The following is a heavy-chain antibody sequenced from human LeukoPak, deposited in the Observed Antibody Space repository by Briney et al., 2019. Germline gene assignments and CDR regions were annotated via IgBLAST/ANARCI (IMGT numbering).Heavy chain of an antibody. CDR3: AIFQGTYGDNDNDF. CDR2: IIPMINTP. V-gene: IGHV1-69*13. D-gene: IGHD4-17*01. J-gene: IGHJ4*02. CDR1: GGTFRSFA. Sequence: SVKVSCKASGGTFRSFAINWVRQAPGKGLEWMGGIIPMINTPKYTQRFQGRVSITADESTSTGYMEVSSLRSEDTAVYYCAIFQGTYGDNDNDFWGQGTLVTVSS.